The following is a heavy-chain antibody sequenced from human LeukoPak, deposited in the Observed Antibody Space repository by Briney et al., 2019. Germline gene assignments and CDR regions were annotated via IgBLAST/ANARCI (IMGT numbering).Heavy chain of an antibody. J-gene: IGHJ4*02. CDR3: ANVPRSTVSY. Sequence: GGSLRLSCAASEFSFSTNWMHWVRLTPEKGLEWVAELNEDGSVKYYVDSVKGRFTISRDNARSLLFLQMYNLRSEDTGVYFCANVPRSTVSYWGRGTLVTVSS. CDR2: LNEDGSVK. V-gene: IGHV3-7*01. D-gene: IGHD2-15*01. CDR1: EFSFSTNW.